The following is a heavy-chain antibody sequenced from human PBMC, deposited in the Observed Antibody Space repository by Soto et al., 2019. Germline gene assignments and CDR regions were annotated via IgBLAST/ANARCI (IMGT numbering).Heavy chain of an antibody. CDR2: IYPGDSDT. Sequence: RGESLKISCKGSGYSFTTYWIAWVRQMPGKGLECMGIIYPGDSDTRYSPSFQGQVTISADKSINTAYLQWSSLQASDSALYYCARAFDTSGWYDHWGEVSLVTVSS. D-gene: IGHD6-19*01. J-gene: IGHJ5*02. V-gene: IGHV5-51*01. CDR1: GYSFTTYW. CDR3: ARAFDTSGWYDH.